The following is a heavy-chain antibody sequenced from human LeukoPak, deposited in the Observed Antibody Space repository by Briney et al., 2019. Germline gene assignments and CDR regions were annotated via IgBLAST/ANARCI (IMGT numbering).Heavy chain of an antibody. CDR3: ARVDYYGSGSYYNGDYVDY. V-gene: IGHV4-31*03. D-gene: IGHD3-10*01. CDR1: GGSISSGGYY. Sequence: PSETLSLTCTVSGGSISSGGYYWSWIRQHPGKGLEWIGYIYYSGSTYYNPSLKSRVTISVDTSKNQFSLKLSSVTAADTAVYYCARVDYYGSGSYYNGDYVDYWGQGTLVTVSS. CDR2: IYYSGST. J-gene: IGHJ4*02.